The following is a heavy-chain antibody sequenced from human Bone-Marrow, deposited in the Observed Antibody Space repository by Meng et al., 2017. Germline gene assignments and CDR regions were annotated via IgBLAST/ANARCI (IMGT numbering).Heavy chain of an antibody. Sequence: GQVVEVGCEVKEPWFVFKVTLNASGGTFTSYDFSWGRKAPGPGLGWMGGVIPIFGTANYDQKFQGRVRITAAESTSTAYMELGSLRSEDTAVYYCARESRDIAVAGVYWGQGTLVTVSS. CDR1: GGTFTSYD. D-gene: IGHD6-19*01. CDR2: VIPIFGTA. CDR3: ARESRDIAVAGVY. V-gene: IGHV1-69*01. J-gene: IGHJ4*02.